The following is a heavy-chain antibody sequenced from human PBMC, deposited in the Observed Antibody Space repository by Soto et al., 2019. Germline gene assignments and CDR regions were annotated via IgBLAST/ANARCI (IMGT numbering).Heavy chain of an antibody. J-gene: IGHJ4*02. CDR2: TYYRSKWYN. Sequence: QTLSLTCAISGDSVSSNSAAWNWIRQSPSRGLEWLGRTYYRSKWYNDYAVSVKSRIIINPDTYKNQFSLHLNSVTPEDTAVYYCARYRGVRGVFDYWGQGTLVTVSS. D-gene: IGHD3-10*01. CDR1: GDSVSSNSAA. V-gene: IGHV6-1*01. CDR3: ARYRGVRGVFDY.